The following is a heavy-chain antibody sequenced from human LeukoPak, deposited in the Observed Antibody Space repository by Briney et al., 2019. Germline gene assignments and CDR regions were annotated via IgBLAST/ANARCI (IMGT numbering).Heavy chain of an antibody. V-gene: IGHV3-23*01. CDR3: AKDGHYDSSGFTLQY. J-gene: IGHJ1*01. CDR2: LRGDGET. CDR1: GFSFTNYA. Sequence: GGSLRLSCAASGFSFTNYAMSWVRQAPARGPEWVSSLRGDGETFYADSVKGRFTISRDNSKNTLYLQMNSLRVEDTAVYYCAKDGHYDSSGFTLQYWGQGTLVTVSS. D-gene: IGHD3-22*01.